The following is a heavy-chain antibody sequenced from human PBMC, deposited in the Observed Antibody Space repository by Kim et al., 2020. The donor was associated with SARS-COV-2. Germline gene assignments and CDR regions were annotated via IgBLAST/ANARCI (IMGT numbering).Heavy chain of an antibody. Sequence: GGSLRLSCAASGFTFSSYGMHWVRQAPGKGLEWVAVISYDGSNKYYADSVKGRFTISRDNSKNTLYLQMNSLRAEDTAVYYCAKVILWFGDLYYFDYWGQGTLVTVSS. CDR1: GFTFSSYG. J-gene: IGHJ4*02. CDR3: AKVILWFGDLYYFDY. V-gene: IGHV3-30*18. D-gene: IGHD3-10*01. CDR2: ISYDGSNK.